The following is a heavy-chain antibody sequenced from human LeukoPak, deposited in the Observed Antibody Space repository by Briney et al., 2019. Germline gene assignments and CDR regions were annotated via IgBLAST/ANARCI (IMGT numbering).Heavy chain of an antibody. D-gene: IGHD6-13*01. CDR3: ARGGHSSNDAFDI. CDR1: GYTFTGYC. J-gene: IGHJ3*02. V-gene: IGHV1-2*04. CDR2: IKPNSGGT. Sequence: ASVKVSCKASGYTFTGYCMHWVRQAPGQGLEWMGWIKPNSGGTNYAQKFQGWVTMTRDTSISTAYMELSRLRSDDTAVYYCARGGHSSNDAFDIWGQGTMVTVSS.